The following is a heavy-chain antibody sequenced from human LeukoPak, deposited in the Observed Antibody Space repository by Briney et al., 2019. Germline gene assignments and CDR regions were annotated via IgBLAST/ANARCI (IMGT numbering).Heavy chain of an antibody. V-gene: IGHV1-8*01. CDR3: ARLVGCGSTNCYSPDNWFDP. Sequence: ASVKVSCKASGYPFNSYDINWVRRGTGHGLEWMVWINPKSDSSDSAQKFQGRVTMTADTSISTAYMELNNLRSEDTAVYYCARLVGCGSTNCYSPDNWFDPWGQGTLVTVSS. CDR2: INPKSDSS. D-gene: IGHD2-2*01. J-gene: IGHJ5*02. CDR1: GYPFNSYD.